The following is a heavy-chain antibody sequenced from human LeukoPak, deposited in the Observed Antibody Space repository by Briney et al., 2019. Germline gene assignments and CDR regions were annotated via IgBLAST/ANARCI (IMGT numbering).Heavy chain of an antibody. Sequence: GASVKVSCKASGYTFTSYYMHWVRQAPGQGLEWMGIINPSGGSTSYAQKFQGRVTMTRDTSTSTVYMELSSLRSEDTAVYYCATGAKWLQFGIPGTFDSWGQGTLVTVFS. CDR1: GYTFTSYY. CDR3: ATGAKWLQFGIPGTFDS. CDR2: INPSGGST. V-gene: IGHV1-46*01. D-gene: IGHD5-24*01. J-gene: IGHJ4*02.